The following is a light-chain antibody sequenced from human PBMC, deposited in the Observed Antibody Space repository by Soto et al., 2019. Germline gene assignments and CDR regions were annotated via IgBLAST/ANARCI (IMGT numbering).Light chain of an antibody. V-gene: IGKV4-1*01. J-gene: IGKJ1*01. Sequence: DIVMTQSPDSLAVSLGERATINCKSSQCLLYNVNNKNYLAWYQHKPGQPPQLLIYWASIRESGVPDRFSGSGSGTDFTLTISSLQAEYVEVYYCQQSYSEPRTFGQGTKVEIK. CDR3: QQSYSEPRT. CDR2: WAS. CDR1: QCLLYNVNNKNY.